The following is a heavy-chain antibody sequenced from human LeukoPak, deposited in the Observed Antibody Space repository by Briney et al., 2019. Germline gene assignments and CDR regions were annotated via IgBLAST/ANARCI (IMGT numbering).Heavy chain of an antibody. CDR1: GFTFSSYS. Sequence: GGSLRLSCAASGFTFSSYSMNRVRQAPGKGLEWVSSISSSSSYIYYADSVKGRFTISRDNAKNSLYLQMNSLRAEDTAVYYCARDRSSGYKDYWGQGTLVTVSS. J-gene: IGHJ4*02. D-gene: IGHD3-22*01. CDR3: ARDRSSGYKDY. CDR2: ISSSSSYI. V-gene: IGHV3-21*01.